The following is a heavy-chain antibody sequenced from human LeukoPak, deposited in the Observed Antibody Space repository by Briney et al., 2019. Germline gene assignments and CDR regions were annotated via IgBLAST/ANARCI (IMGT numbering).Heavy chain of an antibody. J-gene: IGHJ6*02. V-gene: IGHV1-46*01. CDR2: INPSGGST. CDR3: ARDPIFGVVPPPYYYGMDV. CDR1: GYTFTSYY. Sequence: ASVKVSCKASGYTFTSYYMHWVRQAPGQGLEWMGIINPSGGSTSYAQKFQGRVTMTRDTSTSTVYMELSSLRSEDTAVYYCARDPIFGVVPPPYYYGMDVWGQGTTVTVSS. D-gene: IGHD3-3*01.